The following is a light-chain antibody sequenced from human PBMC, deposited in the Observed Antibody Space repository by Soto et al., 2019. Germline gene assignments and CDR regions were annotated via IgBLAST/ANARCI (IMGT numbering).Light chain of an antibody. Sequence: EIVMTQSPASLSVSPGERATLSCRASQSVSSYLAWYQRKPGQAPRLLIYSASTRATGIPARFSGSGSGTEFILTISSLQSEDFAVYYCQQYSKWPLTLGGGTKVEIK. CDR1: QSVSSY. J-gene: IGKJ4*01. CDR3: QQYSKWPLT. V-gene: IGKV3-15*01. CDR2: SAS.